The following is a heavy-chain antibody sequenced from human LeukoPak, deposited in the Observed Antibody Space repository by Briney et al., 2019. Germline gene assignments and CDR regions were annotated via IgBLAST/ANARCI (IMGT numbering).Heavy chain of an antibody. CDR3: ARGGVKGATGGY. V-gene: IGHV1-8*01. Sequence: ASVKVSCKASGYTFTIYDINWVRQATGQVLEWMGWMNPNSGNTGYAQKFQGRVTMTRNTSISTAYMELSSLRSEDTAVYYCARGGVKGATGGYWGQGTLVTVSS. D-gene: IGHD1-26*01. J-gene: IGHJ4*02. CDR2: MNPNSGNT. CDR1: GYTFTIYD.